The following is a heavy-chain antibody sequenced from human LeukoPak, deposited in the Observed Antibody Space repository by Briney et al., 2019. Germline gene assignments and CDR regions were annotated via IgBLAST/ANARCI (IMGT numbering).Heavy chain of an antibody. CDR2: INWNGGST. Sequence: GGSLRLSCAASGFTFDDYGMSWVRHAPGKGLEWVSGINWNGGSTGYADSVKGRFTISRDNAKNSLYLQMNSLRAEDTALYHCARRPRGYSSGWYNAFDIWGQGTMVTVSS. V-gene: IGHV3-20*01. CDR1: GFTFDDYG. CDR3: ARRPRGYSSGWYNAFDI. J-gene: IGHJ3*02. D-gene: IGHD6-19*01.